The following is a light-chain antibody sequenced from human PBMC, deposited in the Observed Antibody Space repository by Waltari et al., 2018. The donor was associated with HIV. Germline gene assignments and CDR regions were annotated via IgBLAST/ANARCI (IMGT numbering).Light chain of an antibody. CDR2: DAS. V-gene: IGKV3-11*01. J-gene: IGKJ4*01. CDR1: QSVNNY. Sequence: EIVFTQSPATQSLSPGERATLSCRASQSVNNYLAWYQQKPGQAPRLLIYDASNRATGIPARFSGSGSGTDFTLTISSLEPEDFAVYYCQQRSNWPPLTFGGGTKVEIK. CDR3: QQRSNWPPLT.